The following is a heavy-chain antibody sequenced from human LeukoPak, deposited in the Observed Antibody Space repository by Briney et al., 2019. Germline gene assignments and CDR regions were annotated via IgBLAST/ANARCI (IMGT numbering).Heavy chain of an antibody. V-gene: IGHV3-30-3*01. CDR2: ISYDGSNK. D-gene: IGHD6-19*01. CDR1: GFTLSSYA. CDR3: ARDSIAVAGFDY. Sequence: GGSLRLSCAASGFTLSSYAMHWVRQAPGKGLEGVAVISYDGSNKYYADSVKGRFTISRDNSKNTLYLQMNSPRAEDTAVYYCARDSIAVAGFDYWGQGTLVTVSS. J-gene: IGHJ4*02.